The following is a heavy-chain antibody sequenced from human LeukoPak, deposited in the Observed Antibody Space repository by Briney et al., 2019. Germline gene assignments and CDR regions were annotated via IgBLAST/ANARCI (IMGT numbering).Heavy chain of an antibody. CDR3: ASGPYSYGPIDY. D-gene: IGHD5-18*01. CDR2: ISSSGSTI. J-gene: IGHJ4*02. CDR1: GFTFSDYY. V-gene: IGHV3-11*04. Sequence: PGGSLRLSCAASGFTFSDYYMSWIRQAPGKGLEWVSYISSSGSTIYYADSVKGRFTISRDNAKNSLYLQINNLRAEDTAVYYCASGPYSYGPIDYWGQGTLVTVSS.